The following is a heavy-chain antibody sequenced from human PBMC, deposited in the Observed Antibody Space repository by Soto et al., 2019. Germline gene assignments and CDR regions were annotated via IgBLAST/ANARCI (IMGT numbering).Heavy chain of an antibody. CDR1: GFPFSSYA. D-gene: IGHD3-16*01. CDR3: ARVWGDSRRDYYDH. Sequence: QVQLVESGGGVVQPGTSLRLSCAASGFPFSSYAIHWVRHAPGKGLEWVAVISHDGTNKYYADSVKGRFTISRDNSKNTLYLQRNSLRAEDTAVYYCARVWGDSRRDYYDHWGQGTLVTVSS. CDR2: ISHDGTNK. V-gene: IGHV3-30-3*01. J-gene: IGHJ4*02.